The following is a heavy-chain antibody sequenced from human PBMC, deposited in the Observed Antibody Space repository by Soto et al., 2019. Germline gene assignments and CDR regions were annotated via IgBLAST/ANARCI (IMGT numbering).Heavy chain of an antibody. D-gene: IGHD3-22*01. Sequence: ASVKVSCKASGFSFSDYFMHWVRQAPGQGLEWMGIINPSGDSRNYAQKFQGRVTITRDTSTSTVYMDLSSLRYEDTAVYYCARMYRPSYYYYDSSGYKPFDYWGQGTLVTVSS. CDR1: GFSFSDYF. J-gene: IGHJ4*02. CDR3: ARMYRPSYYYYDSSGYKPFDY. CDR2: INPSGDSR. V-gene: IGHV1-46*01.